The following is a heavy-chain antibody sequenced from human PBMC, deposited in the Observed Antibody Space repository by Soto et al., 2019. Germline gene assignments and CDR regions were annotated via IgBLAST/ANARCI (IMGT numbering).Heavy chain of an antibody. CDR3: ARRWGEGRVDY. CDR2: IYHSGNT. J-gene: IGHJ4*02. Sequence: QVQLQESGPGLVKPSGTLSLTCAVSGGSISSSNWWSWVRQPPGKGLEWIGEIYHSGNTNYNPSLKSRVTXAXXTARNQFSLQLSSVTAADTAVYYCARRWGEGRVDYWGQGTLVTVSS. V-gene: IGHV4-4*02. CDR1: GGSISSSNW. D-gene: IGHD3-10*01.